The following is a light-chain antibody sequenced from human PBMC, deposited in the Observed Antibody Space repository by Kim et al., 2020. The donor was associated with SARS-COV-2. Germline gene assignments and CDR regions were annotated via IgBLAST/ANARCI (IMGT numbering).Light chain of an antibody. CDR2: DVS. CDR3: SSYTSSSTWV. CDR1: SSDVGGYNY. Sequence: QSALTQPASVSGPPGQSITMSCTGTSSDVGGYNYVSWYQQHPGKAPKLMIYDVSKRPSGVSNRFSGSKSGNTASLTISGLQAEDEADYYCSSYTSSSTWVFGGGTQLTVL. J-gene: IGLJ3*02. V-gene: IGLV2-14*01.